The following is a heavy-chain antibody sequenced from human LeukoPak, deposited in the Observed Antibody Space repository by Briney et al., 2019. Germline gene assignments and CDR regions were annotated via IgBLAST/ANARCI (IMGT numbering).Heavy chain of an antibody. Sequence: SETLSPTCTVSGGSISSSSYYWGWIRQPAGKGLEWIGRIYTSGSTNYNPSLKSRVTMSVDTSKNQFSLKLSSVTAAATAVYYCARGRRRYSGYVPHYYYMDVWGKGTTVTVSS. D-gene: IGHD5-12*01. V-gene: IGHV4-61*02. J-gene: IGHJ6*03. CDR2: IYTSGST. CDR1: GGSISSSSYY. CDR3: ARGRRRYSGYVPHYYYMDV.